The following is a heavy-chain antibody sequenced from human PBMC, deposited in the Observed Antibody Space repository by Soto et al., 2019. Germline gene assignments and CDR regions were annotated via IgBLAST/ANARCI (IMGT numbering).Heavy chain of an antibody. Sequence: SETLSLTXTVSGGSITRSSDYWGWIRQPPGKGLEWIGDIYYSGSTYYNPSLKSRVTISVDTSKNQFSLKLSSVTATDTAVYYCVRRDSFRARNWFDSWGQGTPVTVS. J-gene: IGHJ5*01. CDR2: IYYSGST. CDR1: GGSITRSSDY. D-gene: IGHD2-21*02. V-gene: IGHV4-39*01. CDR3: VRRDSFRARNWFDS.